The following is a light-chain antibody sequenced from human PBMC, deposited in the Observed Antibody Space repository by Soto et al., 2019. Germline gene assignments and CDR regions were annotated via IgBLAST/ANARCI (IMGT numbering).Light chain of an antibody. J-gene: IGKJ1*01. CDR3: QHYNNSPRT. CDR2: GAS. V-gene: IGKV3-15*01. Sequence: EIVMTQSPATLSVSPGERATLSCRASQSVSSNLAWYQQKPGQAPRLLIYGASTRATGIPARFSGSRSGTEFTLTISSLQSEDFAVYYCQHYNNSPRTFGQGTKVEIK. CDR1: QSVSSN.